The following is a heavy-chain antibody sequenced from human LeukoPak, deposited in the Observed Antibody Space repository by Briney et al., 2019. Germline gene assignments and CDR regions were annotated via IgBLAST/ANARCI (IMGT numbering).Heavy chain of an antibody. CDR3: ARAHYNTLTGYYHPPDY. J-gene: IGHJ4*02. CDR1: GGSISSYY. V-gene: IGHV4-59*01. D-gene: IGHD3-9*01. CDR2: IYYSGST. Sequence: PSETLSLTCTVSGGSISSYYWSWIRQPPGKGLEWIGYIYYSGSTNYNPSLKSRVTISVDTSKNQFSLKLSSVTAADTAVYYCARAHYNTLTGYYHPPDYWGQGTLVTVSS.